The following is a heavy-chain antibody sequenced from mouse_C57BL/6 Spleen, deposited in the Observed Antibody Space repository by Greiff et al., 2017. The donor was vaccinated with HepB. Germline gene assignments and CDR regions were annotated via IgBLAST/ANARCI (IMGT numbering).Heavy chain of an antibody. D-gene: IGHD2-2*01. CDR1: GFNIKDDY. CDR2: IDPENGDT. J-gene: IGHJ2*01. Sequence: VQLQQSGAELVRPGASVKLSCTASGFNIKDDYMHLVKQRPEQGLEWIGWIDPENGDTEYASKFQGKATITADTSSNTAYLQLSSLTSEDTAVYYCTTNYGYDYWGQGTTLTVSS. V-gene: IGHV14-4*01. CDR3: TTNYGYDY.